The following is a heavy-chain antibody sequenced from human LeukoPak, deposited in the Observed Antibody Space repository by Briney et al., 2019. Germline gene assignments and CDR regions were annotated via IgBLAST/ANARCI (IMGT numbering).Heavy chain of an antibody. CDR3: ARDSPIHRSVSYFDY. CDR2: IYYSGST. Sequence: PSETLSLTCTVSGGSISSSSYYWGWIRQPPGKGLEWIVSIYYSGSTYYNPSLKSRVTISVDTSKNQFSLKLSSVTAADTAVYYCARDSPIHRSVSYFDYWGQGTLVTVSS. J-gene: IGHJ4*02. CDR1: GGSISSSSYY. V-gene: IGHV4-39*07.